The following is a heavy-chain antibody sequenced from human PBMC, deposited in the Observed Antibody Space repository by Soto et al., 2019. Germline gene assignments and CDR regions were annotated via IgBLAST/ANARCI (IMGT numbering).Heavy chain of an antibody. V-gene: IGHV1-69*08. CDR2: IIPILTTT. D-gene: IGHD2-21*02. Sequence: QVQLVQSGAEVKKPGSSVKVSCRASGDTFSSYTVNWLRQAPGRGLEWMGRIIPILTTTDYAQNFRGRLTITAAKSTTTVYLGLSSLCSEDTAVYYCARRTYGGYVCNYKHYYGMAVWGHGATGSV. J-gene: IGHJ6*02. CDR1: GDTFSSYT. CDR3: ARRTYGGYVCNYKHYYGMAV.